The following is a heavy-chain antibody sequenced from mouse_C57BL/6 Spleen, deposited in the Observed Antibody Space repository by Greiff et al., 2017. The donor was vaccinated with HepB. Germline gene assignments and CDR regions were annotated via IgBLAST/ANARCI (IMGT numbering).Heavy chain of an antibody. CDR1: GYTFTSYW. CDR3: ARRGLDY. Sequence: QVQLKQPGAELVMPGASVKLSCKASGYTFTSYWMHWVKQRPGQGLEWIGEIDPSDSYTNYNQKFKGKSTLTVDKSSSTAYMQLSSLTSEDSAVYCCARRGLDYWGQGTTLTVSS. D-gene: IGHD2-13*01. V-gene: IGHV1-69*01. CDR2: IDPSDSYT. J-gene: IGHJ2*01.